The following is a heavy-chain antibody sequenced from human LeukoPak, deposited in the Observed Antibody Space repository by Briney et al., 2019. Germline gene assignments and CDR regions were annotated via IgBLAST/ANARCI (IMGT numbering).Heavy chain of an antibody. J-gene: IGHJ3*02. CDR1: GFTVSSNY. CDR2: IYSGGST. CDR3: ARARSTPAGFAFDI. V-gene: IGHV3-53*01. Sequence: GGSLRLSCAASGFTVSSNYMSRVRQAPGKGLEWVSVIYSGGSTYYADSVKGRFTISRDNSKNTLYLQMNSLRAEDTAVYYCARARSTPAGFAFDIWGQGTMVTVSS.